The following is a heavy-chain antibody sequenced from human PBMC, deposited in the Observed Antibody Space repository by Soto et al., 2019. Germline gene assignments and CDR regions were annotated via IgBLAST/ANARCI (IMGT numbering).Heavy chain of an antibody. CDR2: IRKNANSYTT. Sequence: QPGGSLRLSCAASVFTFSDHYMDWVRQAPGKGLEWVGRIRKNANSYTTEYAASVKGRFIISRDDSKNSLYLQMNSLKTEDTAVYYCARVAVSYYFDNWGQGTLVTVSS. J-gene: IGHJ4*02. CDR3: ARVAVSYYFDN. CDR1: VFTFSDHY. V-gene: IGHV3-72*01.